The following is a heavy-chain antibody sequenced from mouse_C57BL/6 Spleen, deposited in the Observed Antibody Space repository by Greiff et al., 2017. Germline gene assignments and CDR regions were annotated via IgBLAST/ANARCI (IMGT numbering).Heavy chain of an antibody. D-gene: IGHD2-4*01. Sequence: QVQLQQPGAELVKPGASVKLSCKASGYTFTSYWMQWVKQRPGQGLEWIGEIDPSDSYTNYNQKFKGKATLTVDTSSSTAYMQLSSLTTEDSAVYYCARGAGKNYDPYYFDYWGQGTTLTVSS. J-gene: IGHJ2*01. CDR1: GYTFTSYW. V-gene: IGHV1-50*01. CDR3: ARGAGKNYDPYYFDY. CDR2: IDPSDSYT.